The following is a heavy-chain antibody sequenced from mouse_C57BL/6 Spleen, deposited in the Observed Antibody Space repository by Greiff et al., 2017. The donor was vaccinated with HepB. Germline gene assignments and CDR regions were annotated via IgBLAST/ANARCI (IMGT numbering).Heavy chain of an antibody. V-gene: IGHV1-80*01. J-gene: IGHJ2*01. CDR1: GYAFSSYW. CDR3: ARLTTVVPYYFDY. D-gene: IGHD1-1*01. CDR2: IYPGDGDT. Sequence: QVQLQQSGAELVKPGASVKISCKASGYAFSSYWMNWVKQRPGKGLEWIGQIYPGDGDTNYNGKFKGKATLTADKSSSTAYMQLSSLTSEDSAVYFCARLTTVVPYYFDYWGQGTTLTVSS.